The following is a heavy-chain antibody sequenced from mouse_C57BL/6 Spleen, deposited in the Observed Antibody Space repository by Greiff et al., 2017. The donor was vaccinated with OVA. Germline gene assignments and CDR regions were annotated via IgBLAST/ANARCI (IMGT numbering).Heavy chain of an antibody. D-gene: IGHD2-5*01. J-gene: IGHJ4*01. CDR3: ARCLYSNYYAMDY. CDR1: GYTFTSYG. Sequence: VQLQQSGAELARPGASVKLSCKASGYTFTSYGISWVKQRTGQGLEWIGEIYPRSGNTYYNEKFKGKATLTADKSSSTAYIELHSLTSEDTAVYFCARCLYSNYYAMDYWGQGTSVTVSS. V-gene: IGHV1-81*01. CDR2: IYPRSGNT.